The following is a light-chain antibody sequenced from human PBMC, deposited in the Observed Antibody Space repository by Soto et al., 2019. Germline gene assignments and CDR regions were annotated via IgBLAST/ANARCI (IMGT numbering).Light chain of an antibody. CDR2: EGS. Sequence: QSVLTQPASVSGSPGQSITISCTGTSSDVGSYNLVSWYQQHPGKAPKLMIYEGSKRPSGVSNRFSGSKSGNTASLTISGLQAEDEADYYCCSYAGTNTVHVVFGGGTQRPS. CDR1: SSDVGSYNL. V-gene: IGLV2-23*03. CDR3: CSYAGTNTVHVV. J-gene: IGLJ2*01.